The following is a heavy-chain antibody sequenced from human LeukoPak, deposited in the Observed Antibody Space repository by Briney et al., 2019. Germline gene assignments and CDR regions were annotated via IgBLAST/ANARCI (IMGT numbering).Heavy chain of an antibody. CDR3: AKVRSGSWYYFDY. J-gene: IGHJ4*02. D-gene: IGHD6-13*01. CDR1: GFTFSTYA. Sequence: SLRLSCAASGFTFSTYAMSWVRRAPGKGLEWVSAITTGGGSTYYADSVKGRFTISRDSSKNTLCLQMNSLRAEDTAVYYCAKVRSGSWYYFDYWGQGTLVTVSS. V-gene: IGHV3-23*01. CDR2: ITTGGGST.